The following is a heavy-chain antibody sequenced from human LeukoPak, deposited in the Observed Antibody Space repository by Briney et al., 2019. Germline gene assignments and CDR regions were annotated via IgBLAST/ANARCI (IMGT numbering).Heavy chain of an antibody. CDR1: GYTFTGYY. CDR2: IDPNSGGT. D-gene: IGHD4-17*01. V-gene: IGHV1-2*02. Sequence: ASVKVSCKASGYTFTGYYMHWVRQAPGQGLEWMGWIDPNSGGTNYAQKFQGRVTMTRDTSISTAYMELSRLRSDDTAVYYCARGGGMTTVTKSWFDPWGQGTLVTVSS. CDR3: ARGGGMTTVTKSWFDP. J-gene: IGHJ5*02.